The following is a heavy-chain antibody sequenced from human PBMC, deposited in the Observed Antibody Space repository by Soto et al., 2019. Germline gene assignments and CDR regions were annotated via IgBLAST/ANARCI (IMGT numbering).Heavy chain of an antibody. D-gene: IGHD6-13*01. J-gene: IGHJ4*02. CDR2: INSDGSST. V-gene: IGHV3-74*01. Sequence: EVQLVESGGGLVQPGGSLRLSCAASGFTFSSYWMHWVRQAPGKGMVWVSRINSDGSSTSYADSVKGRFTISRDNAKNTLYLQMNSLRAEDTAVYYCARERGKAAAVHFDYWGQGTLVTVSS. CDR3: ARERGKAAAVHFDY. CDR1: GFTFSSYW.